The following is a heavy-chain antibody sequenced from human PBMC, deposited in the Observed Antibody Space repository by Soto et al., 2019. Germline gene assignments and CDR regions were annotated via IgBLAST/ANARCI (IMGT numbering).Heavy chain of an antibody. CDR3: ARDPLPDWAGTRGDY. CDR2: ISAYNGNT. Sequence: QVQLVQSGAEVKKPGASVKVSCKASGYTFTSYGISWVRQAPGQGLEWMGWISAYNGNTNYAQKLQGRVTMTTNTSTSTAYMELRSLRSDDTAVYYCARDPLPDWAGTRGDYWGQGTLVTVSS. V-gene: IGHV1-18*01. J-gene: IGHJ4*02. D-gene: IGHD3-9*01. CDR1: GYTFTSYG.